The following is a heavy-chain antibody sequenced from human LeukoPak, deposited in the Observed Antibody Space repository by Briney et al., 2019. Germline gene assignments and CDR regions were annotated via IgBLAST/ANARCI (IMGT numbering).Heavy chain of an antibody. D-gene: IGHD2/OR15-2a*01. Sequence: GGSLRLSCAASGFTFSSYWMSWVRQAPGRGLEWVANIKQDGSMKQYVDSVRSRFTISRDNAKSSLYLQMSSLKAEDSAVYYCARDEKSGYYVYWGQGTLVTVSS. V-gene: IGHV3-7*01. CDR2: IKQDGSMK. CDR1: GFTFSSYW. J-gene: IGHJ4*02. CDR3: ARDEKSGYYVY.